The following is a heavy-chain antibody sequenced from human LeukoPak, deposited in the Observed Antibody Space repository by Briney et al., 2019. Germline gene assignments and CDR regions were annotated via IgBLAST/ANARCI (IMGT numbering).Heavy chain of an antibody. J-gene: IGHJ4*02. CDR1: GGSISSSSYY. CDR3: ARYGDYGINLDY. Sequence: SETLSLTCTVSGGSISSSSYYWGWIRQPPGKGLEWIGSIYYSGSTYYNPSLKSRVTISVDTSKNQFPLKLSSVTAADTAVYYCARYGDYGINLDYWGQGTLVTVSS. V-gene: IGHV4-39*01. CDR2: IYYSGST. D-gene: IGHD4-17*01.